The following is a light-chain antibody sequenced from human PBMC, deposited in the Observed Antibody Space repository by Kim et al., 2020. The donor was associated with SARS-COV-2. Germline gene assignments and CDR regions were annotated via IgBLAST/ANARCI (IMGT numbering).Light chain of an antibody. Sequence: SPGERATLSCRASQSVGNNYFAWYQQSPGQTPRLLISGASTRATGVPDRFSGGGSGTDFTLTISRLEPEDFAVYYCQQYAAAPLTFGQGTRLEIK. CDR1: QSVGNNY. J-gene: IGKJ5*01. CDR3: QQYAAAPLT. CDR2: GAS. V-gene: IGKV3-20*01.